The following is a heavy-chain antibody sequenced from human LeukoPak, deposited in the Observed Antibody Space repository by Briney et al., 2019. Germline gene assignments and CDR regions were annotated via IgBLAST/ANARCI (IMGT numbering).Heavy chain of an antibody. J-gene: IGHJ4*02. V-gene: IGHV1-46*01. CDR3: ARPRSGYDYYFDY. D-gene: IGHD5-12*01. CDR2: INPSGGST. CDR1: GYTFTGYY. Sequence: ASVKVSCKASGYTFTGYYMHRVRQAPGQGLEWMGIINPSGGSTSYAQKFQGRVTMTRDTSTSTVYMELSSLRSEDTAVYYCARPRSGYDYYFDYWGQGTLVTVSS.